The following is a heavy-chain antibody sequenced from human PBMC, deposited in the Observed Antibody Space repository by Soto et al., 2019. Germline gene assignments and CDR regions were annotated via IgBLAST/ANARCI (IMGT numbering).Heavy chain of an antibody. CDR3: ERSGCGGSCYYIVDV. J-gene: IGHJ6*02. D-gene: IGHD2-15*01. CDR2: ISSTGDRT. V-gene: IGHV3-23*01. CDR1: GFTFNNYS. Sequence: GGSLRLSCAASGFTFNNYSMSWVRQAPGRGLQWVSGISSTGDRTYYADSVKGRFTISRDNSKNTMYLEMTSLTADDTAVYFCERSGCGGSCYYIVDVWGQGTTVTVSS.